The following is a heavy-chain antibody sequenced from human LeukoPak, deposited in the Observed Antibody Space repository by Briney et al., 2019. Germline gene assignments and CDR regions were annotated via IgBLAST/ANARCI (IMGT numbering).Heavy chain of an antibody. Sequence: SETLSLTCAVYGGSFSGYYWSWIRQPPGKGLEWIGEINHSGSTNYNPSLKSRVTISVDTSKNQFSLKLSSVTAADTAVYYCARGRGDERPYYFDYWGQGTLVTVSS. CDR2: INHSGST. CDR1: GGSFSGYY. CDR3: ARGRGDERPYYFDY. V-gene: IGHV4-34*01. D-gene: IGHD3-10*01. J-gene: IGHJ4*02.